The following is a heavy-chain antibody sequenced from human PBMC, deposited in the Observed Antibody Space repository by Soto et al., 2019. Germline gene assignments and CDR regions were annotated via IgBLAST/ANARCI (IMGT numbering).Heavy chain of an antibody. V-gene: IGHV1-69*13. CDR1: GGTFSSYA. J-gene: IGHJ4*02. D-gene: IGHD6-13*01. CDR2: IIPIFGTA. Sequence: SVKVSCKASGGTFSSYAISWVRQAPGQGLEWMGGIIPIFGTANYAQKFQGRVTITADESTSTAYMELSSLRAEDTAVYYCARAKAAGLNFDYWGQGTLVTVSS. CDR3: ARAKAAGLNFDY.